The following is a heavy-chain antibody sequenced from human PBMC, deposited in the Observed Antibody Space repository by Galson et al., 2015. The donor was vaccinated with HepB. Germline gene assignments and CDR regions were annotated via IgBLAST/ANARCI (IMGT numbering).Heavy chain of an antibody. D-gene: IGHD2-15*01. V-gene: IGHV1-2*02. Sequence: SVKVSCKASGYTFTGYYMHWVRQAPGQGLEWMGWINPNSGGTNYAQKFQGRVTMTRDTSISTAYMELSRLRSDDTAVYYCARDLPSGYCSGGSCARAVGYWGQGTLVTVSS. CDR1: GYTFTGYY. CDR2: INPNSGGT. CDR3: ARDLPSGYCSGGSCARAVGY. J-gene: IGHJ4*02.